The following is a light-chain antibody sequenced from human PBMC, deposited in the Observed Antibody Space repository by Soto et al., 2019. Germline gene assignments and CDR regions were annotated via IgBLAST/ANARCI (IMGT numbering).Light chain of an antibody. CDR1: QSVTSSY. CDR3: QQYGSSPLT. Sequence: EIVLTQSPGTLSLSPGERATLSCRARQSVTSSYLARYQQKPGHAPRLLNYGATSRATGIPDRFSRSGSGTDFTLTISRLEREDFAVYYCQQYGSSPLTLGGGTKVEIK. V-gene: IGKV3-20*01. J-gene: IGKJ4*01. CDR2: GAT.